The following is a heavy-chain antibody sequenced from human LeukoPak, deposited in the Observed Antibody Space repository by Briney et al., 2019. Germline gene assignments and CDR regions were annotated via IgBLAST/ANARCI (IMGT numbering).Heavy chain of an antibody. J-gene: IGHJ4*02. CDR1: GFTFSSYW. Sequence: GGSLRLSCAASGFTFSSYWMHWVRPAPGKGLVWVSRISSDGSSTTYADSVKGRFTISRDNAKNTLYLQMNSLRAEDTAVYYCARAGVGLRSPFDYWGQGTLVTVSS. D-gene: IGHD4-17*01. CDR3: ARAGVGLRSPFDY. CDR2: ISSDGSST. V-gene: IGHV3-74*01.